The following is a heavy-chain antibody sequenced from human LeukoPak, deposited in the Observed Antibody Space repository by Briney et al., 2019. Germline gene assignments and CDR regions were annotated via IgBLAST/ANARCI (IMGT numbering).Heavy chain of an antibody. CDR3: ARSSLAAAGTGVDY. CDR1: GYTFTSYD. J-gene: IGHJ4*02. D-gene: IGHD6-13*01. Sequence: ASVKVSCKASGYTFTSYDINWVRQATGQGLEWMGWMNPNSGNTGYAQKFQGRVTITRNTSISTAYMELSSLRSEDTAVYYCARSSLAAAGTGVDYWGQGTLVTVSS. CDR2: MNPNSGNT. V-gene: IGHV1-8*03.